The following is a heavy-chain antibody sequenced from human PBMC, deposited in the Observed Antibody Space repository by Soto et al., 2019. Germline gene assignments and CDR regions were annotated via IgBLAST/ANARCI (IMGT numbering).Heavy chain of an antibody. V-gene: IGHV1-69*01. D-gene: IGHD5-12*01. CDR2: IIPKFGTA. J-gene: IGHJ4*02. Sequence: QVQLVQSGAEVKKPGSSVKVSCKASGGTFSSYAISWVRQAPGQGLEWMGGIIPKFGTANYAQKFQGRVTITADESTSTDYMELSSLRSEDTAVYYCARDQDGYNYGGFDYWGQGTLVAVAS. CDR3: ARDQDGYNYGGFDY. CDR1: GGTFSSYA.